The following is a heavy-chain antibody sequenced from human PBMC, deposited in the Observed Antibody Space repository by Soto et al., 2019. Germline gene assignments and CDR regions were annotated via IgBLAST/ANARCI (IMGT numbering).Heavy chain of an antibody. CDR1: VFPFSSYS. Sequence: GGSLRLSCAASVFPFSSYSMNWVRQAPGKGLEWVSYISSSSSTIYYADSVKGRFTISIDNAKNSLYLQMNSLRAEDTAVYYCARGLAINGYAFDIWGQGTMVTVSS. D-gene: IGHD2-2*02. CDR2: ISSSSSTI. CDR3: ARGLAINGYAFDI. V-gene: IGHV3-48*01. J-gene: IGHJ3*02.